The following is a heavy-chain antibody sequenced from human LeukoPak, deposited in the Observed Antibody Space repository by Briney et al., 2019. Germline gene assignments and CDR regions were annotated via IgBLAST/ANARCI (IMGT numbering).Heavy chain of an antibody. V-gene: IGHV4-61*02. CDR3: ARDKETYQLLNRQGGFDP. CDR2: IYTSGST. J-gene: IGHJ5*02. CDR1: GGSLSSGSYY. D-gene: IGHD2-2*01. Sequence: SETLSLTCTVSGGSLSSGSYYWSWIRQPAGKGLEWIGRIYTSGSTNYNPSLKSRVTISVDTSKNQFSLKLSSVTAADTAVYYCARDKETYQLLNRQGGFDPWGQGTLVTVSS.